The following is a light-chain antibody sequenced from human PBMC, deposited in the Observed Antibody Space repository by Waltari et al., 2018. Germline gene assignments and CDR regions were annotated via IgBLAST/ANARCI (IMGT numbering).Light chain of an antibody. CDR3: QHHVRLPAT. V-gene: IGKV3-20*01. J-gene: IGKJ1*01. CDR1: QSVNTY. Sequence: IVLTQSPGTLSLSPGERATLSCRASQSVNTYLAWYQQKPGQAPRLLIYGAYTRAAGIPDRVSGSGFGTDFSLTISRLEAEDFAVYYCQHHVRLPATFGQGTKVEIK. CDR2: GAY.